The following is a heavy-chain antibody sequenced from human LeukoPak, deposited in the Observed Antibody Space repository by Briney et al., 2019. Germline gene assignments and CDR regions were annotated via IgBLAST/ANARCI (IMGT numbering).Heavy chain of an antibody. V-gene: IGHV3-15*01. D-gene: IGHD1-26*01. J-gene: IGHJ5*02. CDR3: TTSGWFDH. CDR2: IKSESDGGTT. Sequence: PGGSLRLSCEASRFAFSQAWMSWVRQAPGKGLEWVGRIKSESDGGTTDYAAPVKCRFTISRDDSKNTLFLQMNSLQTEDTAVYYCTTSGWFDHWGQGTLVTVSS. CDR1: RFAFSQAW.